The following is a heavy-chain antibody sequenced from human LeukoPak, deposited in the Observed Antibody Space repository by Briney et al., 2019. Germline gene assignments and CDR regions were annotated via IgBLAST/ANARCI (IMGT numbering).Heavy chain of an antibody. CDR3: ARSLTWYYYDSSGYLFDY. CDR2: INHSGST. D-gene: IGHD3-22*01. CDR1: GGSFSGYY. J-gene: IGHJ4*02. Sequence: PSETLSLTCAVYGGSFSGYYWSWIRQPPGKGLEWIGEINHSGSTNYNPSLKSRVTISVDTSKNQFSLKLSSVTAADTAVYYCARSLTWYYYDSSGYLFDYWGQGTLVTVSS. V-gene: IGHV4-34*01.